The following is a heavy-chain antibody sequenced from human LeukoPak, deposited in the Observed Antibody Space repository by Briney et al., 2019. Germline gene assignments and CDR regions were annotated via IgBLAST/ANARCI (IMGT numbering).Heavy chain of an antibody. CDR1: GGSISSDY. CDR3: ARSRGYFDY. Sequence: PSETLSLTCTVSGGSISSDYWSWIRQPPGKGLEWIGYIYYSGSTNYNPSLKSRVTISVDTSKNQFSLKLSSVTAADTAVYYCARSRGYFDYWGQGTLVTVSS. CDR2: IYYSGST. J-gene: IGHJ4*02. V-gene: IGHV4-59*08.